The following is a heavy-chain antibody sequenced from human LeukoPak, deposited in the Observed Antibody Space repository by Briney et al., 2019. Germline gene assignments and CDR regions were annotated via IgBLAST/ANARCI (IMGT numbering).Heavy chain of an antibody. CDR3: ARGVGGFAVVEGY. CDR2: IYSGGST. CDR1: GFTVSSNY. J-gene: IGHJ4*02. D-gene: IGHD6-19*01. V-gene: IGHV3-66*01. Sequence: PGGSLRLSCAASGFTVSSNYMSWVRQAPGKGLEWVSVIYSGGSTYYADSVKGRFTTSRDNSKNTLYLQMNSLRAEDTAVYYCARGVGGFAVVEGYWGQGTLVTVSS.